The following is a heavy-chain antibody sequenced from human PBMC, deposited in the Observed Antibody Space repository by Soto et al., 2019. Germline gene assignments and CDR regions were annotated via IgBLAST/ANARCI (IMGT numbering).Heavy chain of an antibody. V-gene: IGHV4-59*01. D-gene: IGHD1-26*01. CDR2: IYYSGST. J-gene: IGHJ4*02. CDR1: GGSISSYY. Sequence: PSETLSLTCTVSGGSISSYYWSWIRQPPGKGLEWIGYIYYSGSTNYNPSLKSRVTISVDTSKNQFSLKLSSVTAADTAVYYCAREELGPYYFDYWGQGTLVTVSS. CDR3: AREELGPYYFDY.